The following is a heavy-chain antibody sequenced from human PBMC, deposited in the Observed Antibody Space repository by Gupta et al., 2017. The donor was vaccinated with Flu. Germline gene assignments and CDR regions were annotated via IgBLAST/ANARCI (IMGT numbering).Heavy chain of an antibody. Sequence: QVHLVESGGGSVKPGGSLTLSCIASGSTFGDSFLTWVRQAPGTGPEWVASISASGASSYYADFVRDRFIISKDNAQNSLYLQLDRLRVDDTATYYCARDRKGLGWFSDYWAGMDVWGQGTTVKVSS. V-gene: IGHV3-11*01. CDR3: ARDRKGLGWFSDYWAGMDV. D-gene: IGHD6-25*01. J-gene: IGHJ6*02. CDR1: GSTFGDSF. CDR2: ISASGASS.